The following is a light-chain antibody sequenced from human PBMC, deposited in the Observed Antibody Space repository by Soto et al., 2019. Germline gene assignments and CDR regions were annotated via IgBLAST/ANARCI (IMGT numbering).Light chain of an antibody. CDR3: QNYGSLTSST. V-gene: IGKV3-20*01. CDR1: QSVSSSY. CDR2: GAS. J-gene: IGKJ1*01. Sequence: EIVLTQSPGTLSLSPGERATLSCRASQSVSSSYLAWYQQKPGQAPRIIIYGASSRATGIPERFSGSGSGTDFTLTISRLEPEDFAVYYCQNYGSLTSSTFGQGTKVEIK.